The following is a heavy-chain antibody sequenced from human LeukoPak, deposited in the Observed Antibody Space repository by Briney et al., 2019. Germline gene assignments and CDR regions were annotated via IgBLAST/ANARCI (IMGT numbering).Heavy chain of an antibody. J-gene: IGHJ4*02. CDR2: ISSSGSTI. D-gene: IGHD3/OR15-3a*01. CDR1: GFTFRDYY. CDR3: AKGGGLGDFWTGASEFDS. V-gene: IGHV3-11*04. Sequence: GGSLRLSCAASGFTFRDYYMTWIRQAPGKGLEWLSYISSSGSTISYADSVKGRFTISRDNARNSLYLEMSSLRVEDTAVYYCAKGGGLGDFWTGASEFDSWGQGTLVTVSS.